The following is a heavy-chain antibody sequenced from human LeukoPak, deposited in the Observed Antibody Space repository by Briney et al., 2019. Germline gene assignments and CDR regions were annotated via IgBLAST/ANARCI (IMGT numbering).Heavy chain of an antibody. CDR3: AREGYIVVVPADSNRSRPYYYYMDV. V-gene: IGHV4-34*12. J-gene: IGHJ6*03. CDR1: GGSFSGYC. D-gene: IGHD2-2*01. CDR2: IIHSGST. Sequence: SETLSLTCAVYGGSFSGYCWSWTRQPPGKGLEWIGEIIHSGSTNYNPSLKSRVTISVDTSKNQFSLKLSSVTAADTAVYYCAREGYIVVVPADSNRSRPYYYYMDVWGKGTTVTVSS.